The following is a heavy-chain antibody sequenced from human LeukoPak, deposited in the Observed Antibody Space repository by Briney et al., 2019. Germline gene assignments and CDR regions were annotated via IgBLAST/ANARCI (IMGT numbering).Heavy chain of an antibody. J-gene: IGHJ4*02. CDR2: ISGSGGST. CDR1: GFTFSSYA. Sequence: PGGSLRLSCAASGFTFSSYAMSWVRQALGKGLEWVSAISGSGGSTYYADSVKGRFTISRDNAKNTLYLQINSLRAEDTAVYYCASPIAVAGPYYFDYWGQGTLVTVSS. D-gene: IGHD6-19*01. V-gene: IGHV3-23*01. CDR3: ASPIAVAGPYYFDY.